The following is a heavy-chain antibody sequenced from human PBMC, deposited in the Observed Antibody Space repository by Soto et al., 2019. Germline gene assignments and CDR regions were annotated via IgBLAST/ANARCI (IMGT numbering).Heavy chain of an antibody. CDR3: ARRRGNDFWSGYYYYGMDV. Sequence: ASVKVSCKASGYTFTSYGISWVRQAPGQGLEWMGWISAYNGNTNYAQKLQGRVTMTTDTSTSTAYMELRSLRSDDTAVYYCARRRGNDFWSGYYYYGMDVWGQGTTVTVSS. V-gene: IGHV1-18*01. D-gene: IGHD3-3*01. CDR2: ISAYNGNT. J-gene: IGHJ6*02. CDR1: GYTFTSYG.